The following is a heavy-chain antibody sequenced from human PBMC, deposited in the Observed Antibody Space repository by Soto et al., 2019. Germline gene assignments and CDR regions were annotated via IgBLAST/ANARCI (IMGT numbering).Heavy chain of an antibody. Sequence: SETLSLTCTVSGGSISSGGYYWSWIRQHPGKGLEWIGYIYYSGSTYYNPSLKSRVTISVDTSKNQFSLKLSSVTAADTAVYYCARGRTVVVPAAMRRDYYYYYGMDVWGQGTTVTVSS. CDR1: GGSISSGGYY. V-gene: IGHV4-31*03. J-gene: IGHJ6*02. CDR2: IYYSGST. CDR3: ARGRTVVVPAAMRRDYYYYYGMDV. D-gene: IGHD2-2*01.